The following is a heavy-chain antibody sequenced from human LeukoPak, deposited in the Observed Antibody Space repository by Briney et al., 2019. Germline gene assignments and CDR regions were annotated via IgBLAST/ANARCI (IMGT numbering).Heavy chain of an antibody. CDR3: ARFQLESDWITRPGFDY. CDR2: INPNRGGT. V-gene: IGHV1-2*02. D-gene: IGHD3/OR15-3a*01. CDR1: GYTFTGYY. Sequence: ASAKVSCKASGYTFTGYYMHWVRQAPGQGLEWMGWINPNRGGTNYAQKFQGRVTMTRDTSISTAYMELSRLRSDDTAVYYCARFQLESDWITRPGFDYWGQGTLVTVSS. J-gene: IGHJ4*02.